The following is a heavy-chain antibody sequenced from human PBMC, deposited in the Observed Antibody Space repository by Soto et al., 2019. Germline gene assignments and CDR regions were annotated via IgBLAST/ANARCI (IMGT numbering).Heavy chain of an antibody. J-gene: IGHJ6*02. CDR2: ISTHSGYT. D-gene: IGHD3-10*01. CDR1: GYTFTTYG. CDR3: ARDVGVGSYGPGIQDFDV. Sequence: QAPVLQSGPEVKKPGASVKVSCKASGYTFTTYGVSWVRQAPGQGLEWMGWISTHSGYTRYAQKFQGRVTVTADTSSSTAYMAVRNLSSDDTAMYYWARDVGVGSYGPGIQDFDVWGQGTTVTVSS. V-gene: IGHV1-18*01.